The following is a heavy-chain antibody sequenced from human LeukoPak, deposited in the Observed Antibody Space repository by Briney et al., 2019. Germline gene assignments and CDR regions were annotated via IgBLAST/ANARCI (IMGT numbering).Heavy chain of an antibody. CDR1: GGSISSYY. Sequence: SETLSLTCTVSGGSISSYYWSWIRQPAGKGLEWIGRIYTSGSTNYNPSLKSRVTMSVDTSKNQFSLKLSSVTAADTAVYYCARHSRRQRAANWFDPWGQGTLVTVSS. J-gene: IGHJ5*02. CDR2: IYTSGST. CDR3: ARHSRRQRAANWFDP. V-gene: IGHV4-4*07. D-gene: IGHD2-15*01.